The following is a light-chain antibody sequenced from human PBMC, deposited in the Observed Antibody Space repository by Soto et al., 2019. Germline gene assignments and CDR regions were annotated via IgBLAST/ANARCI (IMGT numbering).Light chain of an antibody. J-gene: IGKJ1*01. CDR1: QSISVR. CDR2: DAS. V-gene: IGKV1-5*01. Sequence: DSQMTLSPYTRSASVGGRVNTTCLASQSISVRFAWFQLKPGKAPKLLIYDASSLASGVPSRFSGSGSGTDFTLTISSLQPDDFATYYCQHYDSYSGTFGQGTKVDIK. CDR3: QHYDSYSGT.